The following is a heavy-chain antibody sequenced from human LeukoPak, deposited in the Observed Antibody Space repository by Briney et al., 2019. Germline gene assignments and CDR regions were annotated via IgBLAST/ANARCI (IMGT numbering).Heavy chain of an antibody. Sequence: PSETLSLTCAVSGYSTSSGFYWGWIRQPPGKGLEWIGTIYQSGSTYYNPSLKSRVAISVDTSKNQFSLTLSSVTAADTAIYYCARPRLRYYYYMDVWGKGTTVTVSS. CDR3: ARPRLRYYYYMDV. J-gene: IGHJ6*03. CDR2: IYQSGST. CDR1: GYSTSSGFY. D-gene: IGHD6-25*01. V-gene: IGHV4-38-2*01.